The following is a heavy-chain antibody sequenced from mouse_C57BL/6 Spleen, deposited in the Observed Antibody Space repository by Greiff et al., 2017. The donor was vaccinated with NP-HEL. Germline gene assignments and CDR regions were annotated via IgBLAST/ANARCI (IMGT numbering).Heavy chain of an antibody. Sequence: DVQLVESGGGLVKPGGSLKLSCAASGFTFSSYAMSWVRQTPEKRLEWVATISDGGSYTYYPDNVKGRFTISRDNAKNNLYLQMSHLKSEDTAMYYCARDAGYYDCDDAMDYWGQGTSVTVSS. V-gene: IGHV5-4*01. CDR3: ARDAGYYDCDDAMDY. J-gene: IGHJ4*01. CDR2: ISDGGSYT. CDR1: GFTFSSYA. D-gene: IGHD2-4*01.